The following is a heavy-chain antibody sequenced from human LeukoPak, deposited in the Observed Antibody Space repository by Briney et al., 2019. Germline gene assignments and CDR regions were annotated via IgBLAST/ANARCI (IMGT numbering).Heavy chain of an antibody. CDR3: ARGPSVVVVAATRFDY. CDR1: GGSFSGYY. CDR2: INHSGST. J-gene: IGHJ4*02. D-gene: IGHD2-15*01. V-gene: IGHV4-34*01. Sequence: SETLSLTCAVYGGSFSGYYWSRIRQPPGKGLEWIGEINHSGSTNYNPSLKSRVTISVDTSKNQFSLKLSSVTAADTAVYYCARGPSVVVVAATRFDYWGQGTLVTVSS.